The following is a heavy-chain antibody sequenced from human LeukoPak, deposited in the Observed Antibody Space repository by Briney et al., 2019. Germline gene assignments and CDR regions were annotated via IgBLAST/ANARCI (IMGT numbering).Heavy chain of an antibody. V-gene: IGHV3-48*01. CDR1: GFTFSSYS. Sequence: PGGSLRLSCAASGFTFSSYSMNWVRQAPGKGLEWVSYISSSSSTIYYADSVKGRFTISRDNAKNSLYLQMNSLRAEDTAVYYCARHYYDSGGLIEVYYYMDVWGKGTTVTVSS. CDR3: ARHYYDSGGLIEVYYYMDV. CDR2: ISSSSSTI. D-gene: IGHD3-22*01. J-gene: IGHJ6*03.